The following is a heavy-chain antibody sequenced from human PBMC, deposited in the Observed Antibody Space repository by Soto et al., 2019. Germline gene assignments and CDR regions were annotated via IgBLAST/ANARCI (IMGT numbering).Heavy chain of an antibody. Sequence: QVQLVESGGGVVQPGRSLRLSCAASGFTFSSYGMHWVRQAPGKGLEWVAVISYDGSNKYYADSVKGRFTISRDNSKNTLYLQMNSLRAEDTAVYYCAKDHSLGSSSWYGAFDIWGQGTMVTVSS. J-gene: IGHJ3*02. CDR2: ISYDGSNK. CDR1: GFTFSSYG. D-gene: IGHD6-13*01. V-gene: IGHV3-30*18. CDR3: AKDHSLGSSSWYGAFDI.